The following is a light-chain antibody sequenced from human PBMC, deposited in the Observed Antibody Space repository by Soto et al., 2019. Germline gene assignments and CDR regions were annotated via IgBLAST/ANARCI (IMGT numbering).Light chain of an antibody. Sequence: QSALTQPASVSGSPGQSITISCTGTSSDVGGYNFVSWYQKHPGKAPKLMIYEVRNRPSGVSNRFSGSKSGNTASLTISGLQAEDGADYYCSSYTSSSTRVFGGGTKLTVL. CDR1: SSDVGGYNF. V-gene: IGLV2-14*01. CDR2: EVR. CDR3: SSYTSSSTRV. J-gene: IGLJ3*02.